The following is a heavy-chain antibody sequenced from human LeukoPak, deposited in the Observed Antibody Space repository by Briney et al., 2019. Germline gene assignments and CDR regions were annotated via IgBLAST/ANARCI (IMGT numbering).Heavy chain of an antibody. V-gene: IGHV4-30-4*07. D-gene: IGHD6-19*01. CDR2: IYYSGST. Sequence: SQTLSLTCAVSGGSISSGGYSWSWIRQPPGKGLEWIGYIYYSGSTNYNPSLKSRVTISVDTSKNQFSLKLSSVTAADTAVYYCARDLRYSSGWYRIDYWGQGTLVTVSS. CDR3: ARDLRYSSGWYRIDY. J-gene: IGHJ4*02. CDR1: GGSISSGGYS.